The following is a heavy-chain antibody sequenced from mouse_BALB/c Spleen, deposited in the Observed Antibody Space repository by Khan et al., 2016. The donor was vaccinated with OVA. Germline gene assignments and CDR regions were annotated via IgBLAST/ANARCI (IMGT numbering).Heavy chain of an antibody. Sequence: EVKLEESGGDLVKPGGSLKLSCAASGFTFSSYGMSWVRQTPDKRLEWVATISSGGHYTYFPDSVRGRFTISRDNAKNTLYLQMSSLKSEDTAIYYCARSITTAKEDYYAMDYWGQGTSVTVAS. CDR2: ISSGGHYT. CDR3: ARSITTAKEDYYAMDY. CDR1: GFTFSSYG. D-gene: IGHD1-2*01. J-gene: IGHJ4*01. V-gene: IGHV5-6*02.